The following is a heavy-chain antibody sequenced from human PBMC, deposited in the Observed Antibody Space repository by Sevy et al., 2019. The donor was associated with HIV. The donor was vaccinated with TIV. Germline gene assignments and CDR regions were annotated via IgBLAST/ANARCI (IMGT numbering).Heavy chain of an antibody. V-gene: IGHV3-23*01. CDR2: ISGSGGST. CDR1: GFTFSSYA. CDR3: AKDRVSGSYYAGDFDY. J-gene: IGHJ4*02. Sequence: GGSLRLSCAASGFTFSSYAMSWVRQAPGKGLEWVSIISGSGGSTYYADSVKGRFTISRDNSKNTLHLQMNSLRAEDTAVYYCAKDRVSGSYYAGDFDYWGQGTLVTVSS. D-gene: IGHD1-26*01.